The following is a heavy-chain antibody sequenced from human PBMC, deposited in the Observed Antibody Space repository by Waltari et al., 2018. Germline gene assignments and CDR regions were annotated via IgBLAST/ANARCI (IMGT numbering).Heavy chain of an antibody. J-gene: IGHJ6*02. CDR3: ARDLMIVVRGDYYYYGMDV. Sequence: VQLVESGGGLVKPGGSLRLSCATSEFPFPNAWMSWVRQAPGKGLEWVAVISYDGRNKYYADSVKGRFTISRDNSKNTLYLQMNSLRAEDTAVYYCARDLMIVVRGDYYYYGMDVWGQGTTVTVSS. CDR1: EFPFPNAW. V-gene: IGHV3-30*01. CDR2: ISYDGRNK. D-gene: IGHD3-22*01.